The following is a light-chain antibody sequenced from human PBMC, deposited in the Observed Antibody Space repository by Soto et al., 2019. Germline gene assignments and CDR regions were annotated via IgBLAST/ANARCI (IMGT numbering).Light chain of an antibody. CDR2: RAS. CDR3: QHYGASPWT. Sequence: NVLTQSPGTLSLSPGQRATLSCRASQSLSGNYLAWYQQRPGQAPRVLIYRASIRATGISDRFSGSGSGTYFTLTISRLETEDFAVYYCQHYGASPWTFGQGTKVEIK. V-gene: IGKV3-20*01. CDR1: QSLSGNY. J-gene: IGKJ1*01.